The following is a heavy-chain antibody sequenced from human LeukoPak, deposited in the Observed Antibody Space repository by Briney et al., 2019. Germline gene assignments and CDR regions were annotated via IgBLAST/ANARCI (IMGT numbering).Heavy chain of an antibody. Sequence: GGSLRLSCAASGFRFSSYWMTWVRQAPGKGLEWVANIKQDGSVKSYVDSAKGRFTISRDNAKNSLYLQMNSLRADDAGVYFCASQPAAADVDFWGQGTLVTVSS. V-gene: IGHV3-7*03. CDR3: ASQPAAADVDF. CDR1: GFRFSSYW. J-gene: IGHJ4*02. D-gene: IGHD2-2*01. CDR2: IKQDGSVK.